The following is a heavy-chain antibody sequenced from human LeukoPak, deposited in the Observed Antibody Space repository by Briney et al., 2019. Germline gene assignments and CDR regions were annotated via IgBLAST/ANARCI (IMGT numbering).Heavy chain of an antibody. V-gene: IGHV3-53*01. J-gene: IGHJ4*02. CDR1: GFTVSSNY. CDR3: ARTHPTRYFDY. CDR2: IYDGGST. Sequence: GGSLRLSCAASGFTVSSNYMSWVRQAPGKGLEWVSVIYDGGSTYYADSVKGRFTNSSDNSKNTLYLQMNSLTAGDTAVYYCARTHPTRYFDYWGQGTLVTVSS. D-gene: IGHD2-2*01.